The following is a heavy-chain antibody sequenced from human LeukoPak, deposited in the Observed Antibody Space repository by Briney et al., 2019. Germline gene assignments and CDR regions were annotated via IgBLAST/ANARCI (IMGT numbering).Heavy chain of an antibody. CDR2: IYYSGST. CDR1: GGSISGSSYY. V-gene: IGHV4-39*07. J-gene: IGHJ6*03. Sequence: SETLSLTCTVSGGSISGSSYYWGWIRQPPGKGLEWIGSIYYSGSTYYNPSLKSRVTISVDTSKNQFSLKLSSVTAADTAVYYCAREVEYCSSTSCYQAYYYYYYYMDVWGKGTTVTVSS. CDR3: AREVEYCSSTSCYQAYYYYYYYMDV. D-gene: IGHD2-2*01.